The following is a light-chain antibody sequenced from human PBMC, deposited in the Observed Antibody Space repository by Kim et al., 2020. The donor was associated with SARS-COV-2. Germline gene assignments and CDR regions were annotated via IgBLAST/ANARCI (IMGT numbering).Light chain of an antibody. CDR2: DVT. J-gene: IGLJ1*01. CDR3: CSYTNSGTYV. Sequence: QSALTQPASISGSLGQYITISCTGTSSDVGGQKYVSWYQQHPGKAPKLMIFDVTNRHSGISDRFSGSKSGNTASLTISGLRAEDAADYYCCSYTNSGTYVFGSGTKVTVL. CDR1: SSDVGGQKY. V-gene: IGLV2-14*03.